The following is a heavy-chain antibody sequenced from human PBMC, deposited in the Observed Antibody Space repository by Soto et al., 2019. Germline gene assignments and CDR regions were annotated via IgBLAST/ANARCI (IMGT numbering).Heavy chain of an antibody. Sequence: GGSLRLCCAASGFTVSTTYMSWVRQAPGKGLEWVSVIYSGGNTYYADSVKGRFTISRDNSKTMVYLQMNSLRVEDTAVYYCAREEPFRGVITYFDYWGRGTLVTVSS. CDR3: AREEPFRGVITYFDY. CDR1: GFTVSTTY. V-gene: IGHV3-66*01. CDR2: IYSGGNT. J-gene: IGHJ4*02. D-gene: IGHD3-10*01.